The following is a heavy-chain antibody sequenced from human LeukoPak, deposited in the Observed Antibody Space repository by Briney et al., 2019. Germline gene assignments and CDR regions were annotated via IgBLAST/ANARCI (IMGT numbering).Heavy chain of an antibody. CDR1: GGSISSGGYS. CDR2: IYHSGST. Sequence: SQTLSLTCAVSGGSISSGGYSWSWIRQPPGKGLEWIGYIYHSGSTYYNPSLKSRVTISVDTSNKQFSLRLSSVTAADTAVYYCASAYGYYYCYMDVWGKGTTVTVSS. J-gene: IGHJ6*03. D-gene: IGHD3-16*01. V-gene: IGHV4-30-2*02. CDR3: ASAYGYYYCYMDV.